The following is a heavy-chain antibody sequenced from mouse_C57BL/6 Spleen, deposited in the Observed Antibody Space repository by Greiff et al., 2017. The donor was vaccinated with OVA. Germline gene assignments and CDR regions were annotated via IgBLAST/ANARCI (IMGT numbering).Heavy chain of an antibody. CDR3: ARHEDYGYFDV. CDR1: GFTFSSYG. CDR2: ISSGGSYT. V-gene: IGHV5-6*01. Sequence: EVQLVESGGDLVKPGGSLKLSCAASGFTFSSYGMSWVRQTPDKRLEWVATISSGGSYTYYPDSVKGRFTISRDNAKNTLYLQMSSLKSEDTAMYYCARHEDYGYFDVWGTGTTVTVSS. J-gene: IGHJ1*03.